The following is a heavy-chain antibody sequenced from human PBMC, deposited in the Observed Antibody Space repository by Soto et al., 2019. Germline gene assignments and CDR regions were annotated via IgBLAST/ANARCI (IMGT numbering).Heavy chain of an antibody. D-gene: IGHD1-26*01. CDR1: GVTRSRQA. CDR3: ARDDEGGSDCDLGY. J-gene: IGHJ4*02. V-gene: IGHV3-30-3*01. Sequence: PGGSRRLACAVSGVTRSRQAMHWDRQAPGKGLEWVALILSDGNNKYYADSVKGRFTTSRDNSKNTMYLQMNSLRVEDTAVYYCARDDEGGSDCDLGYWGQGALVTVSS. CDR2: ILSDGNNK.